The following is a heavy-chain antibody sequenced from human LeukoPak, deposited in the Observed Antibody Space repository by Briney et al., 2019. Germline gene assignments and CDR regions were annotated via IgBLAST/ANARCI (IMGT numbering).Heavy chain of an antibody. CDR3: ARDWARYYYGSGSLDY. Sequence: GGSLRLSCAASGFTFSSNGMHWVRQAPGKGLEWVAVIWHDGSNKYYSDPVKGRFTISRDNSKNTLYLQMNSLRVEDTAVYYCARDWARYYYGSGSLDYWGQGTLVTVSS. D-gene: IGHD3-10*01. CDR2: IWHDGSNK. J-gene: IGHJ4*02. V-gene: IGHV3-33*01. CDR1: GFTFSSNG.